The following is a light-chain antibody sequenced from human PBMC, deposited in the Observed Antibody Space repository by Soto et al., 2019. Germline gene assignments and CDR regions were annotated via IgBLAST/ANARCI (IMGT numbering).Light chain of an antibody. CDR3: QQRSNWPPS. CDR2: DAS. J-gene: IGKJ4*01. V-gene: IGKV3-11*01. CDR1: QSVSSY. Sequence: EIVLTQSPATLSLSPGERATLSCRASQSVSSYLAWYQQKPGQAPRLLIYDASNRATGIPARFSGSGSGTDFTLTIGSLEPEDFAVYYCQQRSNWPPSFGGGIKVDIK.